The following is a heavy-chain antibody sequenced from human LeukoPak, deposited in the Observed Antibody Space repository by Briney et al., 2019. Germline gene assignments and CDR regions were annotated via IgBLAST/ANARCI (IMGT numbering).Heavy chain of an antibody. V-gene: IGHV3-64*01. CDR1: GFTFGDYA. J-gene: IGHJ4*02. CDR2: ISSNGGST. D-gene: IGHD3-22*01. CDR3: ARGDSSGYYFDY. Sequence: GGSLRLSCTASGFTFGDYAMSWVRQAPGKGLEYVSAISSNGGSTYYANSVKGRFTISRDNSKNTLYLQMGSLRAEDMAVYYCARGDSSGYYFDYWGQGTLVTVSS.